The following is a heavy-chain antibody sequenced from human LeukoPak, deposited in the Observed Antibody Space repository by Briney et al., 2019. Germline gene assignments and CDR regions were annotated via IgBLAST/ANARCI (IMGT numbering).Heavy chain of an antibody. CDR2: IRGSGGST. Sequence: GGSLRLSCAASGFTFSTYAMSWVRQAPGKGLEWVSAIRGSGGSTYYADSVKGRFTIFRDNSKNTLYLQMNSLRAEDTAVYYCAKDGHDFWNDYYYMDVWGKGTTVTVSS. CDR3: AKDGHDFWNDYYYMDV. CDR1: GFTFSTYA. D-gene: IGHD3-3*01. J-gene: IGHJ6*03. V-gene: IGHV3-23*01.